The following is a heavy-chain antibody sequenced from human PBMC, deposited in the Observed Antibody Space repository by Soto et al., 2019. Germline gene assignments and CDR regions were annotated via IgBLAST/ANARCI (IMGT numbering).Heavy chain of an antibody. Sequence: GGSLRLSCAASGFTFSSYAMSWVRQAPGKGLEWASSIRTSGGGTSYADSVKGRFTISRDNSKNTVSLQMNSLRAEDTAVYYCAKDPYDNSGSTSFDYWGQGTLVTVSS. V-gene: IGHV3-23*01. CDR3: AKDPYDNSGSTSFDY. CDR2: IRTSGGGT. CDR1: GFTFSSYA. D-gene: IGHD3-22*01. J-gene: IGHJ4*02.